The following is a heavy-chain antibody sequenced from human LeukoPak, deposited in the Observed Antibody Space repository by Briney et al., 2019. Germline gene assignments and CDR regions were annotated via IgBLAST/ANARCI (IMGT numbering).Heavy chain of an antibody. CDR1: GGSISSSSYY. CDR2: IYYSGST. D-gene: IGHD3-10*01. CDR3: ARDLRGYDP. V-gene: IGHV4-39*07. J-gene: IGHJ5*02. Sequence: SETLSLTCTVSGGSISSSSYYWGWIRQPPGKGLEWIGSIYYSGSTYYNPSLKSRVTISVDTSKNQFSLKLRSVTAADTAVYYCARDLRGYDPWGQGTLVTVSS.